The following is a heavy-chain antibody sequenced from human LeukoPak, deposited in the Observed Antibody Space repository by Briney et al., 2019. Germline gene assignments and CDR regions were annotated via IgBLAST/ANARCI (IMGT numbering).Heavy chain of an antibody. CDR1: GFTFSSYW. Sequence: GGSLRLSCAASGFTFSSYWMSWVRQAPGKGLEWVANIKQDGSEKYYVDSVKGRFTISRDNAKNSLYLQMNSLRAEDTAVYYCAKAWTDIVVVVAATAHYYGMDVWGQGTTVTVSS. CDR2: IKQDGSEK. D-gene: IGHD2-15*01. V-gene: IGHV3-7*03. J-gene: IGHJ6*02. CDR3: AKAWTDIVVVVAATAHYYGMDV.